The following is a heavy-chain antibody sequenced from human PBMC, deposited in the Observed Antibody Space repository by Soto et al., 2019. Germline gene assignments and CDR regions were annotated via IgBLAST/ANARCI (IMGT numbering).Heavy chain of an antibody. Sequence: GGSLRLSCAASGFTFSSYAMSWVRQAPGKGLEWVSAISGSGGSTYYADSVKGRFTISRDNSKNTLYLQMNSLRAEDTAVYYCAKVGTTVKFLFAEWDYWGQGTLVTVSS. J-gene: IGHJ4*02. CDR3: AKVGTTVKFLFAEWDY. D-gene: IGHD4-4*01. V-gene: IGHV3-23*01. CDR1: GFTFSSYA. CDR2: ISGSGGST.